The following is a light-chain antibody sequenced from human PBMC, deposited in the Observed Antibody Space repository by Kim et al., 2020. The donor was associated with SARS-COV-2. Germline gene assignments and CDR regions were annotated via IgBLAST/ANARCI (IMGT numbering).Light chain of an antibody. V-gene: IGLV2-14*01. Sequence: QSALTPPASVSASPGQSFTISCTETSSDVGGYNYVSWDQQHPGQAPRLMIYDVSKRPSGVSHRFAGSKSDHTASRPISGLQAEDEADYYCSSYTSSSAYDYGTGTKVTVL. CDR3: SSYTSSSAYD. CDR2: DVS. CDR1: SSDVGGYNY. J-gene: IGLJ1*01.